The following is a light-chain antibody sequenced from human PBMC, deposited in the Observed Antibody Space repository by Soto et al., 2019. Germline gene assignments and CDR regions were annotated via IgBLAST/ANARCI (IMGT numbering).Light chain of an antibody. CDR1: QRLLYSSNNKNY. J-gene: IGKJ2*01. CDR2: WAS. CDR3: QQYYSTPRT. V-gene: IGKV4-1*01. Sequence: DIVMTQSPDSLAVSLGERATINCKSSQRLLYSSNNKNYLAWYQQKPGQPPKLLIYWASTRESGVPDRFSGSGSGTDFTLTISSLQAEDVAVYYCQQYYSTPRTFGQGTKLEIK.